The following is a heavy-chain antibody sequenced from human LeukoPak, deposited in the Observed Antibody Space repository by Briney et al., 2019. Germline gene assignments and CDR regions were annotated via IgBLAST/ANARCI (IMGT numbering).Heavy chain of an antibody. Sequence: ASVKVSCKASGGTFSSYAISWVRQAPGQRLKWMGGIIPIFGTANYAQKFQGRVTITGDESTSTAYMELSSLRSEDTAVYYCARPMLVAATVDCFDIWGEGAMVTVSS. CDR2: IIPIFGTA. CDR3: ARPMLVAATVDCFDI. D-gene: IGHD2-15*01. J-gene: IGHJ3*02. V-gene: IGHV1-69*13. CDR1: GGTFSSYA.